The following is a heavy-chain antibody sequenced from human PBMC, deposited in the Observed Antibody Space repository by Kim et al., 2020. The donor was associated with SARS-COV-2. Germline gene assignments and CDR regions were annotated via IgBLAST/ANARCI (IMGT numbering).Heavy chain of an antibody. D-gene: IGHD3-10*01. Sequence: SETLSLTCAVYGGSFSGYYWSWIRQPPGKGLEWIGELKHSGSTNYNPSLERRVTISVDTSKNQFSLKLSSVTAADTAVYYCARVNPGGYFDYWGQGTLVTVSS. CDR3: ARVNPGGYFDY. CDR2: LKHSGST. J-gene: IGHJ4*02. CDR1: GGSFSGYY. V-gene: IGHV4-34*01.